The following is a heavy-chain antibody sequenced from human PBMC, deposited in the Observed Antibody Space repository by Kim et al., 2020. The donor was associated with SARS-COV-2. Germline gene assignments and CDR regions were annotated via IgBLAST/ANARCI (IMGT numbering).Heavy chain of an antibody. D-gene: IGHD2-21*01. CDR3: ARGGPYCGGDCYDY. J-gene: IGHJ4*02. V-gene: IGHV3-21*01. Sequence: ADSVKGRFTISRDNAKNSLYLQMNILRAEDTAVYYCARGGPYCGGDCYDYWGQGTLVTVSS.